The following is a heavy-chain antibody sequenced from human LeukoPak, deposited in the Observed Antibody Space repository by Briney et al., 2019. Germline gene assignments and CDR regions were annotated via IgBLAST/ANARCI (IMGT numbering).Heavy chain of an antibody. V-gene: IGHV1-2*02. CDR2: INPNSGGT. Sequence: ASVKVSCKASGYTFTGYYMHWVRQAPGQGLEWMGWINPNSGGTNYAQKFQGRVTMTRDTSISTAYMELSRLRSDDTAVYYCARVRYRLAETYIDYWGQGTLVTVSS. CDR3: ARVRYRLAETYIDY. D-gene: IGHD3-16*01. CDR1: GYTFTGYY. J-gene: IGHJ4*02.